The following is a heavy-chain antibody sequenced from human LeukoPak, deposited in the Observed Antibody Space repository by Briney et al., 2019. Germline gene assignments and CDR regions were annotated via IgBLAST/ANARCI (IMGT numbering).Heavy chain of an antibody. Sequence: GGSLRLSCAASGFTVSSNYMSWVRQAPGKGLEWVSVTYSGGSTYYADSVKGRFTISRDNSKNTLYLQMNSLRAEDTAVYYCARGYCSSTSCLDYWGQGTLVTVSS. V-gene: IGHV3-53*01. J-gene: IGHJ4*02. CDR2: TYSGGST. CDR3: ARGYCSSTSCLDY. CDR1: GFTVSSNY. D-gene: IGHD2-2*01.